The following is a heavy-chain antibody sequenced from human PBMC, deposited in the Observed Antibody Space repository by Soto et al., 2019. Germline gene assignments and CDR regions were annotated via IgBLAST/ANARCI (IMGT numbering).Heavy chain of an antibody. CDR2: ISGSGDST. V-gene: IGHV3-23*01. J-gene: IGHJ4*02. Sequence: GGSLRLSCAVSGFTFSSYAMSWVRQAPGKGLEWVSVISGSGDSTYYADSVKGRFTISRDNSKNTLYLQMNSLRAEDTAVYYCAGSYRYHDYWRQGTLVTVSS. D-gene: IGHD3-16*02. CDR3: AGSYRYHDY. CDR1: GFTFSSYA.